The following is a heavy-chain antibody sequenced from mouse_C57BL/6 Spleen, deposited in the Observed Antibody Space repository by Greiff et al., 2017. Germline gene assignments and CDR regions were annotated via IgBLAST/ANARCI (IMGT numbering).Heavy chain of an antibody. CDR2: IYPGSGNT. D-gene: IGHD2-12*01. Sequence: QVQLQQSGPELVKPGASVKISCKASGYSFTGYYIHWVKQRPGQGLEWIGWIYPGSGNTKYNEKFKGKATLTADTSSSTADMQLSSLTSEDSAVYYWATAYYSPYVDVWGTGTTVTVSS. V-gene: IGHV1-66*01. CDR3: ATAYYSPYVDV. CDR1: GYSFTGYY. J-gene: IGHJ1*03.